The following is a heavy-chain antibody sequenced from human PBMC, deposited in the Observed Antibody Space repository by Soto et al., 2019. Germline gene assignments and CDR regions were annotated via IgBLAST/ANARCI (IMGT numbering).Heavy chain of an antibody. V-gene: IGHV4-34*01. J-gene: IGHJ6*02. D-gene: IGHD3-10*01. CDR3: ARGRTYYYGGGYYGMDV. CDR2: INHSGST. CDR1: GGSFSGYY. Sequence: PSETLSLTCAVYGGSFSGYYWSWIRQPPGKGLEWIGEINHSGSTNYNPSLKSRVTISVDTSKNQFSLKLSSVTAADTAVYYCARGRTYYYGGGYYGMDVWGQGTTVTVSS.